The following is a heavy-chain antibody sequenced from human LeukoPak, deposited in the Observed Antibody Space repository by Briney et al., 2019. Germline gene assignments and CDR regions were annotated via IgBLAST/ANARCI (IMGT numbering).Heavy chain of an antibody. CDR3: ARESNGDYVLGFDY. V-gene: IGHV3-23*01. CDR2: IIGSGGSA. Sequence: GGSLRLSCAASGFTFSNYAMSWVRQVPGKGLKWVSTIIGSGGSAYYADSVNGRFTISRDNSKNTVYLQMNSLGAEDTAVYYCARESNGDYVLGFDYWGQGTLVTVSS. D-gene: IGHD4-17*01. J-gene: IGHJ4*02. CDR1: GFTFSNYA.